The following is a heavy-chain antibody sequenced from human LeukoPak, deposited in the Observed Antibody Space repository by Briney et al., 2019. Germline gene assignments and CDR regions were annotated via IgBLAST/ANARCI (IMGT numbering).Heavy chain of an antibody. CDR1: GFTFSSYA. V-gene: IGHV3-23*01. CDR2: ISGSGGST. J-gene: IGHJ4*02. CDR3: AKGSLRSPYYYDSSGSPFDY. D-gene: IGHD3-22*01. Sequence: GGSLRLSCEASGFTFSSYAMSWVRQAPGKGLEWVSAISGSGGSTYYADSVKGRFTISRDNSKNTLCLQMNSLRAEDTAVYYCAKGSLRSPYYYDSSGSPFDYWGQGTLVTVSS.